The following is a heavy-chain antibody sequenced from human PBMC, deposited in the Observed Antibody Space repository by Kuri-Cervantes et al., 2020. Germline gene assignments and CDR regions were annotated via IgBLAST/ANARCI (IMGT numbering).Heavy chain of an antibody. Sequence: ASVKVSCKASGYTFTGYYMHWVRQAPGQGLEWMGWINPNSGGTNYAQKFQGRVTMTRDTSTSTAYMELRSLRSDDTAVYYCARYYDSSGYYPFDYWGQGTLVTVSS. CDR1: GYTFTGYY. V-gene: IGHV1-2*02. CDR3: ARYYDSSGYYPFDY. CDR2: INPNSGGT. J-gene: IGHJ4*02. D-gene: IGHD3-22*01.